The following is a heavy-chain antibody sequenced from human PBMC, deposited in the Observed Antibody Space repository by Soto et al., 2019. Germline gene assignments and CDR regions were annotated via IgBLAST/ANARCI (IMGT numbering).Heavy chain of an antibody. J-gene: IGHJ3*02. CDR1: GFRFSNYA. CDR3: AKDFIPMIGVYDAFHI. CDR2: VGGSNSDT. D-gene: IGHD3-10*02. V-gene: IGHV3-23*01. Sequence: EVQLLESGGGLVQPGGSLEISCGASGFRFSNYAMSWVRQAPGKGPEWVSSVGGSNSDTDYADSVKGRFTISRDNSKNTLYLQMNSLRAEDTAIYFCAKDFIPMIGVYDAFHIWGQGTTVTVSS.